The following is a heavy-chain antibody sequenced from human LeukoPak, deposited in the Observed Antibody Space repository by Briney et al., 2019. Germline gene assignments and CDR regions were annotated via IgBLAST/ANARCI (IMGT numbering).Heavy chain of an antibody. CDR1: GYTFTTYY. J-gene: IGHJ3*02. CDR3: ARDLRTVTVAGLGVFDI. D-gene: IGHD6-19*01. V-gene: IGHV1-46*01. CDR2: IDPTSGKT. Sequence: ASVKVSCKASGYTFTTYYIHWVRQAPGQGLEWMGGIDPTSGKTNYAQKFQGRVTMNRDMSTSTIYLELTSLRSDDTAFYYCARDLRTVTVAGLGVFDIWGQGTIVSVSS.